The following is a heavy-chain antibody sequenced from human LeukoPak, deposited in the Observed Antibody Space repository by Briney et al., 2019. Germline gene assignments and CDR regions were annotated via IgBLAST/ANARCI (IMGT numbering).Heavy chain of an antibody. Sequence: PGGSLRLSCTVSGFTVSSNSMSWVRHAPGKGLEWVANIKQGGSEKYYVDSVKGRFTISRDNAKNSLYLQMNSLRAEDTAVYYCAREKLSYDYVWGSYRESYYFDYWGQGTLVTVSS. CDR1: GFTVSSNS. CDR3: AREKLSYDYVWGSYRESYYFDY. V-gene: IGHV3-7*01. D-gene: IGHD3-16*02. J-gene: IGHJ4*02. CDR2: IKQGGSEK.